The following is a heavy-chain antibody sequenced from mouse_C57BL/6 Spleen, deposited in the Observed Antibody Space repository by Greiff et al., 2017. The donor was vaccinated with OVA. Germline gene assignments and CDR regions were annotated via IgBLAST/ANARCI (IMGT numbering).Heavy chain of an antibody. CDR1: GYTFTDYY. CDR3: ATYYYGSSYAY. V-gene: IGHV1-26*01. D-gene: IGHD1-1*01. Sequence: EVQLQQSGPELVKPGASVKISCKASGYTFTDYYMNWVKQSHGKSLEWIGDINPNNGGTSYNQKFKGKATLTVDKTSSTAYMELRSLTSEDSAVYYCATYYYGSSYAYWGQGTLVTVSA. J-gene: IGHJ3*01. CDR2: INPNNGGT.